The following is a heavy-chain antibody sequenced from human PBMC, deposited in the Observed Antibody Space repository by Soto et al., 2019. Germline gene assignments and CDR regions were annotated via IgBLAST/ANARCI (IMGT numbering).Heavy chain of an antibody. CDR1: GYTFTGYY. Sequence: ASVKVSCKASGYTFTGYYMHWVRQAPGQGLEWMGWINPNSGGTNYAQKFQGRVTMTRDTSISTAYMELSRLRSDDTAVYYCARVREGKYDILTGYLPIFDYWGQGPLVTVS. CDR2: INPNSGGT. J-gene: IGHJ4*02. D-gene: IGHD3-9*01. V-gene: IGHV1-2*02. CDR3: ARVREGKYDILTGYLPIFDY.